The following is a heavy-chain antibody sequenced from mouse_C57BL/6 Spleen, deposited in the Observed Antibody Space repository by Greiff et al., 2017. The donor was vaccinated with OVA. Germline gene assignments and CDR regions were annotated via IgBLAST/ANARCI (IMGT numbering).Heavy chain of an antibody. V-gene: IGHV7-3*01. Sequence: EVHLVESGGGLVQPGGSLSLSCAASGFTFTDYYMSWVRQPPGKALEWLGFIRNKANGYTTEYSASVKGRFTISRDNSQSILYLQMNALRAEDSATYYCARLLYYGNPMDYWGQGTSVTVSS. D-gene: IGHD2-1*01. CDR2: IRNKANGYTT. J-gene: IGHJ4*01. CDR1: GFTFTDYY. CDR3: ARLLYYGNPMDY.